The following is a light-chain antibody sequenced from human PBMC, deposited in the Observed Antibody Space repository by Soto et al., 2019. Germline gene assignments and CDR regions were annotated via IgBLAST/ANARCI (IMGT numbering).Light chain of an antibody. CDR2: DAS. V-gene: IGKV3-11*01. Sequence: EIVLTQSPATLSLSPGERATLSCRASQSVSSYLAWYQQKPGQAPRLLIYDASNRATGIPARFSGSGSGTDFTLTISSLEPEDFAVYYCQQRSNWPLTFGLGTRLEI. J-gene: IGKJ5*01. CDR1: QSVSSY. CDR3: QQRSNWPLT.